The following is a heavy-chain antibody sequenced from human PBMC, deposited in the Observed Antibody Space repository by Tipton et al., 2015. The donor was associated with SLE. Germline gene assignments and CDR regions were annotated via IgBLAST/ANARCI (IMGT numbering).Heavy chain of an antibody. V-gene: IGHV4-34*01. CDR1: GGSFSGYY. Sequence: LSLTCAVYGGSFSGYYWSWIRQSPGKGLEWIGDINHSGSTNYNPSLKSRVTISVDTSKNQFSLKLNSVTAADTAVYYCARSPGTARAEYFHHWGQGTLVTVSS. J-gene: IGHJ1*01. CDR3: ARSPGTARAEYFHH. D-gene: IGHD1-14*01. CDR2: INHSGST.